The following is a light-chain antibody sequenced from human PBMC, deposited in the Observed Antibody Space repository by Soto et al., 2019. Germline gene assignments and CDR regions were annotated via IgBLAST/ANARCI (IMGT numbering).Light chain of an antibody. CDR3: SSYTTSNTRQIV. V-gene: IGLV2-14*01. CDR1: SSDVGGYNY. J-gene: IGLJ1*01. CDR2: DAS. Sequence: QSVLTQPGSVSGSPGQSITISCTGTSSDVGGYNYVSWYQQHPGKAPKFMIYDASNRPSGVSNRFSGSKSGNTASLTISGLQAEDEADYCCSSYTTSNTRQIVFGTGTKVTVL.